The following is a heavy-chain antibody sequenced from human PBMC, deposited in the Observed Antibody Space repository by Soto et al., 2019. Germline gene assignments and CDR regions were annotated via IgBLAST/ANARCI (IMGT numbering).Heavy chain of an antibody. D-gene: IGHD3-22*01. CDR3: ARDPNGAYYDSSGYLDY. V-gene: IGHV3-30-3*01. CDR1: GFTFSSYA. CDR2: ISYDGSNK. Sequence: GGSLRLSCAASGFTFSSYAMHWVRQAPGKGLEWVAVISYDGSNKYYADSVKGRFTISRDNSKNTLYLQMNSLRAEDTAVYYCARDPNGAYYDSSGYLDYWGQGTLVTVSS. J-gene: IGHJ4*02.